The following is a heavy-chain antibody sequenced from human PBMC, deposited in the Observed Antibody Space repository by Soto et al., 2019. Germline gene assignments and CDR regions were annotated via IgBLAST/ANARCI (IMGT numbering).Heavy chain of an antibody. CDR3: ARRGVCELLWFGELFAFDI. CDR1: GGSISSSSYY. Sequence: QLQLQESGPGLVKPSETLSLTCTVSGGSISSSSYYWGWIRQPPGKGLEWIGSIYYSGSTYYNPSLKSRVSISVDTSKNQFSLKLSSVTAADTAVYYCARRGVCELLWFGELFAFDIWGQGTMVTVSS. J-gene: IGHJ3*02. V-gene: IGHV4-39*01. CDR2: IYYSGST. D-gene: IGHD3-10*01.